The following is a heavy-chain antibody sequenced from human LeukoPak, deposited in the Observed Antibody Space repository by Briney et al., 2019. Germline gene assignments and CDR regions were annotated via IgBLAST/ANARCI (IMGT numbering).Heavy chain of an antibody. CDR2: ISGSGVGT. D-gene: IGHD5-18*01. J-gene: IGHJ4*02. CDR3: AKEYGYTYGEFDY. Sequence: GGSLRLSCAASGFTFRTSGMSWVRQAPGKGLEWVSAISGSGVGTYYADSVKGRFTISRDNSKNTLYLQMNSLRAEDTAVYYCAKEYGYTYGEFDYWGQGTLVTVSS. V-gene: IGHV3-23*01. CDR1: GFTFRTSG.